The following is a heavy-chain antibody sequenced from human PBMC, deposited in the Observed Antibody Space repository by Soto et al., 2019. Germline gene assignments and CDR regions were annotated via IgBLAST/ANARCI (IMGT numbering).Heavy chain of an antibody. D-gene: IGHD3-16*01. CDR1: GYTFSEFG. CDR2: IRAHNNNP. J-gene: IGHJ3*02. CDR3: TRAAVRFDFVWGRTAAFDI. V-gene: IGHV1-18*01. Sequence: IRLVQSGPEMKKPGASVKVSCQASGYTFSEFGIGWVRQAPGQGLEWVGWIRAHNNNPNYAKSLNGRVNVTTDTSPSTAYMVLTSLRSDDTAVYYCTRAAVRFDFVWGRTAAFDIWGKGTLVTVSS.